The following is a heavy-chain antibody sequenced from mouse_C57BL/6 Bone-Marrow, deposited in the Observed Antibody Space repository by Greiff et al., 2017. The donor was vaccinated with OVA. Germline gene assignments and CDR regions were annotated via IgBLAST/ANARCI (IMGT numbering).Heavy chain of an antibody. CDR2: IDPEDGDT. J-gene: IGHJ3*01. Sequence: EVQLKQSGAELVRPGASVKLSCTASGFNIKDYYMHWVKQRPEQGLEWIGRIDPEDGDTEYAPKFQGKATMTADTSSNTAYLQLSSLTSEDTAVYYCTRKNYSNYGFAYWGQGTLVTVSA. CDR1: GFNIKDYY. V-gene: IGHV14-1*01. CDR3: TRKNYSNYGFAY. D-gene: IGHD2-5*01.